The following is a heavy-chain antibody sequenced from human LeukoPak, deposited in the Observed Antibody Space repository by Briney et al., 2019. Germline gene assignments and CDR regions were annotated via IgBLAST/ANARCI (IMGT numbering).Heavy chain of an antibody. J-gene: IGHJ4*02. V-gene: IGHV3-74*01. D-gene: IGHD3-22*01. CDR1: GFTFSSYW. CDR3: ARDLGDSSGHYLDY. CDR2: INSDGSIT. Sequence: GGSLRLSCAASGFTFSSYWMLWVRQVPGKGLVWVSRINSDGSITNYADSVKGRFTISRDNAKNTLYLQMDSLRAEDTAVYYCARDLGDSSGHYLDYWGQGTLVTVSS.